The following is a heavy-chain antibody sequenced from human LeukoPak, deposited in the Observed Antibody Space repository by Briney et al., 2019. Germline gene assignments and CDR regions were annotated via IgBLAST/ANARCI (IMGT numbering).Heavy chain of an antibody. CDR1: GGSISSSSYY. J-gene: IGHJ5*02. CDR2: IFYSGST. D-gene: IGHD3-10*01. V-gene: IGHV4-39*01. Sequence: SETLSLTCTVSGGSISSSSYYWGWIRQPPGKGLEWIGSIFYSGSTYYNPSLKSRVTISVDTSKNQFSLKLSSVTAADTAVYYCARHRGSMVRGVISWFDPWGQGTLVTVSS. CDR3: ARHRGSMVRGVISWFDP.